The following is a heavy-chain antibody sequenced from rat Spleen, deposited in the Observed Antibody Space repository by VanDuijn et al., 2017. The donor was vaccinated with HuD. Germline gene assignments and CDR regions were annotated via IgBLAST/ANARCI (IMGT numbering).Heavy chain of an antibody. CDR2: ITTGGGNT. CDR3: TTEGMGVMDA. CDR1: GFTFSDYG. D-gene: IGHD1-11*01. V-gene: IGHV5S13*01. Sequence: EVQLVESGGGLVRPGGSLKLSCVASGFTFSDYGMTWIRQAPGKGLEWVASITTGGGNTYYRDYVKGRFTISRDNAKSTLYLQMDSLRSEDTATYYCTTEGMGVMDAWGQGASVTVSS. J-gene: IGHJ4*01.